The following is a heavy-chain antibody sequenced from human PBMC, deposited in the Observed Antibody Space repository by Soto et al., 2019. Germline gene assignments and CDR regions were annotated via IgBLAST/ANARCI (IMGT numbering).Heavy chain of an antibody. V-gene: IGHV3-23*01. D-gene: IGHD3-10*01. J-gene: IGHJ4*02. CDR3: AKEKRLGELIPHLFDY. CDR2: ISGSGGST. Sequence: PGGSLRLSCAASGFTFSSYAMSWVRQAPGKGLEWVSAISGSGGSTYYADSVKGRFTISRDNSKNTLYLQMNSLRAEDTAVYYCAKEKRLGELIPHLFDYWGQGTLVTVSS. CDR1: GFTFSSYA.